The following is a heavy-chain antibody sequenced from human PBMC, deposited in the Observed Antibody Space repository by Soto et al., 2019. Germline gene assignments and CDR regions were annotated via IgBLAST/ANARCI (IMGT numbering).Heavy chain of an antibody. CDR2: NYYSGIT. D-gene: IGHD5-18*01. CDR1: GGSISSGGYY. Sequence: SSETLSLTCTVSGGSISSGGYYWTWIRQHPGKGLEWIGYNYYSGITYYNPSLKSRVTISLDTSKNQFSLKLSSVTAADTAVYYCARVFSPDTAMVQAFDIWGQGTMVTVSS. V-gene: IGHV4-31*03. J-gene: IGHJ3*02. CDR3: ARVFSPDTAMVQAFDI.